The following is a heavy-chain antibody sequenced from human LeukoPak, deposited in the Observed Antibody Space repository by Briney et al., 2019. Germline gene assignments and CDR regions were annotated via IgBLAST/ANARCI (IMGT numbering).Heavy chain of an antibody. D-gene: IGHD5-12*01. CDR3: ATRGYSGYSPFDY. V-gene: IGHV1-8*01. CDR2: MNPNSGNT. CDR1: GYTFTSYD. Sequence: ASVKVSCKASGYTFTSYDINWVRQATGQGLEWMGWMNPNSGNTGYAQEFQGRVTMTRNTSISTAYMELSSLRSEDTAVYYCATRGYSGYSPFDYWGQGTLVTVSS. J-gene: IGHJ4*02.